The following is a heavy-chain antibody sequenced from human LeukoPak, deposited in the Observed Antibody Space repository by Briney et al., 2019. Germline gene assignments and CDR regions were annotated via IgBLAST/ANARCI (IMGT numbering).Heavy chain of an antibody. CDR1: GFTFSSYA. V-gene: IGHV3-23*01. J-gene: IGHJ4*02. CDR2: ISGSGDNT. Sequence: GGSLRLSCAASGFTFSSYAMSWVRQAPGKGLEWVSAISGSGDNTYYADSVKGRFTISRDNSKNTLYLQMNSLRAEDTALYYCAKDDCGGDCYSGFDYWGQGTLVTVSS. D-gene: IGHD2-21*02. CDR3: AKDDCGGDCYSGFDY.